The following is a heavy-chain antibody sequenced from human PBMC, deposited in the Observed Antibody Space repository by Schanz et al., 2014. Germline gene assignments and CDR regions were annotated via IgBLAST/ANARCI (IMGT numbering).Heavy chain of an antibody. D-gene: IGHD3-22*01. Sequence: EVQLVESGGGLVKPGGSLRLSCAASGFNFDTAWMAWVRQAPGKGLEWVGRIKSKNYGGTTDYAAPVKGRFTISRDDSKNTVFLQMNSLKTEDTAVYFCTWTFYSDSSGQNWGQGTLVTVSS. CDR3: TWTFYSDSSGQN. V-gene: IGHV3-15*01. CDR2: IKSKNYGGTT. J-gene: IGHJ4*02. CDR1: GFNFDTAW.